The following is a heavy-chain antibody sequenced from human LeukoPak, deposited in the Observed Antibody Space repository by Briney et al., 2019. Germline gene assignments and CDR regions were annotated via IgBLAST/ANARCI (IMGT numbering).Heavy chain of an antibody. D-gene: IGHD3-9*01. J-gene: IGHJ3*02. V-gene: IGHV3-21*01. CDR3: ARDSLAHYDIPSYAFDI. CDR1: GFTFSSYS. Sequence: AGGSLRLSCAASGFTFSSYSMNWVRQAPGKGLEWVSSISSSSSYIYYADSVKGRFTISRDNAKNSLYLQMNSLRAEDTAVYFCARDSLAHYDIPSYAFDIWGQGTMVTVSS. CDR2: ISSSSSYI.